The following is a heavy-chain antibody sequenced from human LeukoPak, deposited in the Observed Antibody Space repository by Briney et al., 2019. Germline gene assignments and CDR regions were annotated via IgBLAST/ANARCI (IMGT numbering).Heavy chain of an antibody. Sequence: GRSLRLSCAASGFTFSSYGMHWVRQAPGKGLEWVAVIYYDGSNKYYTDSVKGRFTISRDNPKNTLYLQMNSLRAEDTAVYYWGRSRGYDGTGGGGFEYFDYWGQGTLVTVSS. CDR2: IYYDGSNK. V-gene: IGHV3-33*01. CDR3: GRSRGYDGTGGGGFEYFDY. J-gene: IGHJ4*02. CDR1: GFTFSSYG. D-gene: IGHD3-22*01.